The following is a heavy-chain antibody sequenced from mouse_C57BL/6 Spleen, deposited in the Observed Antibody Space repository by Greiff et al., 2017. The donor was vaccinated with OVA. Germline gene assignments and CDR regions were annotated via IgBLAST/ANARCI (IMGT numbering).Heavy chain of an antibody. CDR2: IDPSDSET. Sequence: VKLQQPGAELVRPGSSVKLSCKASGYTFTSYWMHWVKQRPIQGLEWIGNIDPSDSETHYNQKFKDKATLTVDKSSSTAYMQLSSLTSEDAAVYYCAREEGYYGYWGQGTTLTVSS. D-gene: IGHD1-1*01. J-gene: IGHJ2*01. CDR3: AREEGYYGY. V-gene: IGHV1-52*01. CDR1: GYTFTSYW.